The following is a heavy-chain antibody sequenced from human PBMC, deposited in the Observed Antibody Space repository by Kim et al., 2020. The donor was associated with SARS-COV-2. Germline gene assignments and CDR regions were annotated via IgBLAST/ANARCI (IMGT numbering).Heavy chain of an antibody. D-gene: IGHD3-22*01. V-gene: IGHV3-74*01. Sequence: GGSLRLSCAASEVTLSKYWMHWVHQAPGSGLVWVSCINGDGSFTSHADSVKGRFTISRDNAKNTLYLQMNSLRVDDTAVYYCVRDSSGSYWGQGTLVTV. J-gene: IGHJ4*02. CDR1: EVTLSKYW. CDR2: INGDGSFT. CDR3: VRDSSGSY.